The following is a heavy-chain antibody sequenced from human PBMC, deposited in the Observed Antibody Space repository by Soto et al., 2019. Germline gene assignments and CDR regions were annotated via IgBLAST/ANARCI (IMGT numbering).Heavy chain of an antibody. CDR1: GDTFTANY. J-gene: IGHJ4*02. D-gene: IGHD1-26*01. Sequence: AASVQVSCKASGDTFTANYIHWVGPAPGQGFEWMGWINPKSGGTKYPQKFQGRVTMTRDTSLSTVYMTLTRLTSDDTAVYYCARDLAKGGGSAGFDYWGQGTLVTVSS. V-gene: IGHV1-2*02. CDR3: ARDLAKGGGSAGFDY. CDR2: INPKSGGT.